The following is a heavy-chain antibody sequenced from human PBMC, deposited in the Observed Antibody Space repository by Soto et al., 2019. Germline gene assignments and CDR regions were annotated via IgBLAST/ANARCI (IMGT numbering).Heavy chain of an antibody. CDR2: TYYRSKWYN. J-gene: IGHJ4*02. V-gene: IGHV6-1*01. D-gene: IGHD3-22*01. CDR3: ARTPMEDYYDSSGTLIFDY. Sequence: PSQTLSLTCAISGDSVSSNSAAWNWIRQSPSRGLEWLGRTYYRSKWYNDYAVSVKSRITINPDTSKNQFSLQLNSVTPEDTAVYYCARTPMEDYYDSSGTLIFDYWGQGTLVTVS. CDR1: GDSVSSNSAA.